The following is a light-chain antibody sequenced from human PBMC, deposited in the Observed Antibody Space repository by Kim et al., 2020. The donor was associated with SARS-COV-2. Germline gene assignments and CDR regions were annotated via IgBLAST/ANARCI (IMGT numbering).Light chain of an antibody. CDR2: SAS. Sequence: ENALTQSPGTLSLSPGERATLSFRASQSVSSNFFAWYQQKGGQAPRLLIYSASSRASGIPDRFSGSGSGTDFTLTISRLEPEDFAVYYCHQYGSSPETFGQGTKVDIK. CDR1: QSVSSNF. V-gene: IGKV3-20*01. CDR3: HQYGSSPET. J-gene: IGKJ1*01.